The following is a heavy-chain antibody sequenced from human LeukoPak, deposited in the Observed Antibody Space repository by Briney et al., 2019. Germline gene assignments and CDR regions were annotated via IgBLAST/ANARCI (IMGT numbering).Heavy chain of an antibody. D-gene: IGHD3-3*01. J-gene: IGHJ6*02. V-gene: IGHV1-46*01. CDR3: ARDNYDFWSGYYRHGSYYYYYGMDV. Sequence: EASVTVSCTASGYTFTSYYMHWVRQAPGQGLESMGIINPSGGSTSYAQKFQGRVTVTRDTSTSTVYMELSSLRSEDTAVYYCARDNYDFWSGYYRHGSYYYYYGMDVWGQGSTVTVSS. CDR2: INPSGGST. CDR1: GYTFTSYY.